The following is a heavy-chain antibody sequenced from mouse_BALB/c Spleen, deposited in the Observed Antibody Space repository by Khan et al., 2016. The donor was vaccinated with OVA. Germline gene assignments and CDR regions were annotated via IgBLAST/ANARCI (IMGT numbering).Heavy chain of an antibody. Sequence: EVKLLESGPGLVKPSQSLSLTCTVTGYSITSDYAWNWIRQFPGNKLEWMGYISYSGNTKYNPSLKSRISITRDTSKNQFFLQLNSVTTEDTATYYCARIYGGYFDYWGQGTTLTVAS. CDR2: ISYSGNT. J-gene: IGHJ2*01. D-gene: IGHD1-1*01. V-gene: IGHV3-2*02. CDR3: ARIYGGYFDY. CDR1: GYSITSDYA.